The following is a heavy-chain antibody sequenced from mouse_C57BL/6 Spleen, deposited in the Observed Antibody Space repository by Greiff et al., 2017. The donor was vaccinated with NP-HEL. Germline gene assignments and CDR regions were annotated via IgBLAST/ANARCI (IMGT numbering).Heavy chain of an antibody. CDR1: GFTFSSYA. CDR2: ISDGGSYT. J-gene: IGHJ2*01. V-gene: IGHV5-4*01. CDR3: ARESSSRYYFDY. Sequence: LVESGGGLVKPGGSLKLSCAASGFTFSSYAMSWVRQTPEKRLEWVATISDGGSYTYYPDNVKGRFTISRDHAKNNLYLQMSHLKSEDTAMYYCARESSSRYYFDYWGQGTTLTVSS.